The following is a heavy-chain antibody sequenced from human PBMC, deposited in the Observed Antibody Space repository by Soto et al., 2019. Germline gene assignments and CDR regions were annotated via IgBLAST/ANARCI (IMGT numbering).Heavy chain of an antibody. D-gene: IGHD6-19*01. J-gene: IGHJ6*02. V-gene: IGHV3-72*01. CDR1: GLIFSDYH. Sequence: EVQLVESGGGLFQPGGSLRLSCAASGLIFSDYHMDWVRQAPGKGLEWVGRIRRKANSYTKEYARSVKGRFTISRDDSKNSLYLQMNSLKTEDTAVYYCAMLGGWSGGSNDMDVWGQGTTVTVSS. CDR3: AMLGGWSGGSNDMDV. CDR2: IRRKANSYTK.